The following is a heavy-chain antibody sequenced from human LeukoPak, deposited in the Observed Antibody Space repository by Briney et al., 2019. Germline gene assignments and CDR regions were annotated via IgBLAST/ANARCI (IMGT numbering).Heavy chain of an antibody. D-gene: IGHD6-13*01. V-gene: IGHV3-48*03. CDR3: ARDGGSSWYFDY. CDR1: GFTFSSYE. J-gene: IGHJ4*02. Sequence: GGSLRLSCAASGFTFSSYEMNWVRQAPGKGLEWVSYISSSGNSTYYSDSVRGRFTISRDNAKNSLHLQMNSLRAEDTAVYYCARDGGSSWYFDYWGQGTLATVSS. CDR2: ISSSGNST.